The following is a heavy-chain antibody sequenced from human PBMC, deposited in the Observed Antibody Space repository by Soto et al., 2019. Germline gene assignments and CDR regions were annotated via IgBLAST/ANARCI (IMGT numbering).Heavy chain of an antibody. J-gene: IGHJ2*01. Sequence: EVQLVESGGGLVQPGRSLRLSCAASGFTFDDYAMHWVRQAPGKGLEWVSGISWNSGSIGYADSVKGRFTISRDNAKNSLYLQMNSLRAEDTALYYCAKDFYCGRGMLNWYFDLWGRGTLVTVSS. CDR3: AKDFYCGRGMLNWYFDL. D-gene: IGHD1-26*01. V-gene: IGHV3-9*01. CDR1: GFTFDDYA. CDR2: ISWNSGSI.